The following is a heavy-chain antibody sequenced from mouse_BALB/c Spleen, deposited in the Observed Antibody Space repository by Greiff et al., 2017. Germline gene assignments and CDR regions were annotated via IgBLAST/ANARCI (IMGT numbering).Heavy chain of an antibody. J-gene: IGHJ1*01. V-gene: IGHV2-6-7*01. CDR1: GFSLTGYG. CDR3: AREALYWYFDV. CDR2: IWGDGST. Sequence: VQLKESGPGLVAPSQSLSITCTVSGFSLTGYGVNWVRQPPGKGLEWLGMIWGDGSTDYNSALKSRLSISKDNSKSQVFLKMNSLQTDDTARYYCAREALYWYFDVWGAGTTVTVSS.